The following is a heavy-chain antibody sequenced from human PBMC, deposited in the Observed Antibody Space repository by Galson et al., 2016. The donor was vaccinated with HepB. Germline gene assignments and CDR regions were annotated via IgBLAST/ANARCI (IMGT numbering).Heavy chain of an antibody. CDR3: ARDWPTYCSDGSCPTWFDP. J-gene: IGHJ5*02. D-gene: IGHD2-15*01. Sequence: SETLSLTCTVSGGSVNSFYWSWIRQPPGKGLEWIGNIFYSGNTNHNPSLKSRLTLSVDMSKNQFSLRLKSVTAADTAVYYCARDWPTYCSDGSCPTWFDPWGQGTLVTVSS. V-gene: IGHV4-59*02. CDR2: IFYSGNT. CDR1: GGSVNSFY.